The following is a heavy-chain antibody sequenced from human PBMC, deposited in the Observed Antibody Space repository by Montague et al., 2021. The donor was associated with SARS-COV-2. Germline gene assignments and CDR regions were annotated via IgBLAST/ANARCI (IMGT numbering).Heavy chain of an antibody. CDR2: FNHSGST. V-gene: IGHV4-34*01. CDR3: ARGLGGGSGSHFDY. CDR1: GGPFIGYF. D-gene: IGHD2-15*01. J-gene: IGHJ4*02. Sequence: SETLSLTCAANGGPFIGYFWSWIRKTPGKGLAWIGEFNHSGSTTYNPSFKRRVTISVDTSKKQLSLKLSSVTAADTAVYYCARGLGGGSGSHFDYWGQGTLVTVAS.